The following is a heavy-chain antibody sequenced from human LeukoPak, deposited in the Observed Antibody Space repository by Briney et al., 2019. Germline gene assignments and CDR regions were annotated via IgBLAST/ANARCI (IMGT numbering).Heavy chain of an antibody. J-gene: IGHJ3*02. CDR3: TTRHSGSWLGAFDI. V-gene: IGHV1-24*01. CDR2: FDPKDGDA. CDR1: GYTLTELS. D-gene: IGHD1-26*01. Sequence: GASVKVSCKVSGYTLTELSIHWVRQAPGKGLEWMGGFDPKDGDAIYAQSFQGRVTMTEDTSTDTPYMELRSLRSEDTAVYYCTTRHSGSWLGAFDIWGQGTMVTVSS.